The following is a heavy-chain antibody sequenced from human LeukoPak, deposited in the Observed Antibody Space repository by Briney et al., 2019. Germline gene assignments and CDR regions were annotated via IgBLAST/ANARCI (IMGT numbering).Heavy chain of an antibody. V-gene: IGHV1-18*01. CDR3: ARGDCSGGSCYLPEYLQH. CDR1: GYTLISYA. CDR2: ITAYNGYT. Sequence: ASVKVSCKASGYTLISYAISWVRQAPGQGLEWMGWITAYNGYTTYAQKLQGRVTMTTDTSTNTAYMELRSLKSDDTAVYYCARGDCSGGSCYLPEYLQHWGQGTLVIVSS. D-gene: IGHD2-15*01. J-gene: IGHJ1*01.